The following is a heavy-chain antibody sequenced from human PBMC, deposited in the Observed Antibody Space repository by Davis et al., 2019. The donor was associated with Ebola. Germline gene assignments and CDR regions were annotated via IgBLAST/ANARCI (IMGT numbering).Heavy chain of an antibody. CDR2: INPSGGST. V-gene: IGHV1-46*01. CDR1: GYTFTSHY. J-gene: IGHJ5*02. Sequence: ASVTVSCKASGYTFTSHYMHWVRHAPGQGLEWMGIINPSGGSTSYAQKFQGRVTMTRDTSTSTVYMELSSLRSEDTAVYYCARGPPVGATLNWFEPWGQGTLVTVSS. CDR3: ARGPPVGATLNWFEP. D-gene: IGHD1-26*01.